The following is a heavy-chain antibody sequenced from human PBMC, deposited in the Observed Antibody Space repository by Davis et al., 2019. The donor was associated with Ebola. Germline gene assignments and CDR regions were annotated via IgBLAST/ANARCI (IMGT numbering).Heavy chain of an antibody. D-gene: IGHD6-13*01. CDR1: GFTFSSYW. J-gene: IGHJ4*02. CDR2: FNSDGSST. CDR3: AKDYISDWSNYFDS. Sequence: GESLKTPCAASGFTFSSYWMHWVRQAPGKGPVWVSRFNSDGSSTNYADSVKGRFTISRDNAKNTLYLQMNSLRAEDTAVYYCAKDYISDWSNYFDSWGQGTLVTVSS. V-gene: IGHV3-74*01.